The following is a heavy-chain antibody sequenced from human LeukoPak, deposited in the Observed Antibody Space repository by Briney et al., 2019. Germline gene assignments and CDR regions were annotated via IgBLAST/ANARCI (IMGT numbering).Heavy chain of an antibody. D-gene: IGHD5-12*01. Sequence: GGSLRLSGAASGFTFSNYVMHWVRQAPGKGLEYVSAITSNGGSTYYADAVKGRFTISRDNSQNTLYLQMNSLRAEDTAVYYCARDRKEWMATTYYYYYGMDVWGQGTTVTVSS. CDR2: ITSNGGST. CDR3: ARDRKEWMATTYYYYYGMDV. CDR1: GFTFSNYV. V-gene: IGHV3-64*02. J-gene: IGHJ6*02.